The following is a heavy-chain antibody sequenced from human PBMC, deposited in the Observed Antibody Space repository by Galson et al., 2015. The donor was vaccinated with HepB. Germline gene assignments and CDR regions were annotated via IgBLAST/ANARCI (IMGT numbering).Heavy chain of an antibody. Sequence: SLRLSCAASGFTFSSYAMSWVRQAPGKGLEWVSAISGSGGSTYYADSVKGRFTISRDNSKNTLYLQMNSLRAEDTAVYYCAKDRRWSYYNVAHDAFDIWGQGTMVTVSS. D-gene: IGHD3-10*01. J-gene: IGHJ3*02. CDR3: AKDRRWSYYNVAHDAFDI. V-gene: IGHV3-23*01. CDR2: ISGSGGST. CDR1: GFTFSSYA.